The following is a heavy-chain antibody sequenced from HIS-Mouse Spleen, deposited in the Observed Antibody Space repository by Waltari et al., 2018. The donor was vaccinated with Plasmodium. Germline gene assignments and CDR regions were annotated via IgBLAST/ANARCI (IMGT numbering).Heavy chain of an antibody. CDR1: GGSIGSYY. J-gene: IGHJ3*02. CDR3: ARVGRRIWGAFDI. Sequence: QVQLQASGPGLVKPSETLSLPCTVSGGSIGSYYWSWIRQPAGKGLEWIGYIYYSGSTNYNPSLKSRVTISVDTSKNQFSLKLSSVTAADTAVYYCARVGRRIWGAFDIWGQGTMVTVSS. CDR2: IYYSGST. D-gene: IGHD3-16*01. V-gene: IGHV4-59*01.